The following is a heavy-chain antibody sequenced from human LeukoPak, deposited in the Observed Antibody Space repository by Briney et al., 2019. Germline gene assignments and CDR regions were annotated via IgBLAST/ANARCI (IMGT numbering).Heavy chain of an antibody. J-gene: IGHJ6*02. D-gene: IGHD6-13*01. V-gene: IGHV3-23*01. CDR1: GFTFSSYA. CDR3: AKWYSSSWYYYDYYGMDV. CDR2: ISGSGGST. Sequence: GGSLRLSCAASGFTFSSYAMSWVRQAPGKGLEWVSAISGSGGSTYYADSVKGRFTISRDNSKNTLYLQMNSLRAGDTAVYYCAKWYSSSWYYYDYYGMDVWGQGTTVTVSS.